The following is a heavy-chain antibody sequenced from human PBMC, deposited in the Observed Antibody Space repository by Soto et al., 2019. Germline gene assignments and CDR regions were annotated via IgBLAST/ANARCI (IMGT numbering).Heavy chain of an antibody. V-gene: IGHV3-23*01. CDR2: IRGSGGPT. J-gene: IGHJ4*02. D-gene: IGHD5-12*01. CDR3: VKDFRVGYDWTHD. Sequence: DVQLLESGGDLVQPGGSLRLSCAASGFIFSNYAMSWVRQAPGKGLGWVSLIRGSGGPTNYADSVKGRFTVSRDNSKNILLLQMNSLRAEDKAVYYCVKDFRVGYDWTHDWGQGTLVTVSS. CDR1: GFIFSNYA.